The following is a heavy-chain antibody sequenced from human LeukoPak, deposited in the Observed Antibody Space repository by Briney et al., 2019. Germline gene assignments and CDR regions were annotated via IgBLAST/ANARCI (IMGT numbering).Heavy chain of an antibody. V-gene: IGHV5-10-1*01. CDR1: GYSFTSYW. CDR2: IDPSDSYT. J-gene: IGHJ4*02. CDR3: ARQVGDCSSTSCYNNDY. Sequence: GESLKISCKGSGYSFTSYWISWVRQMPGKGLEWMGRIDPSDSYTNYSPSFQGHVTISADKSISTAYLQWSSLKASDTAMYYCARQVGDCSSTSCYNNDYWGQGTLVTVSS. D-gene: IGHD2-2*02.